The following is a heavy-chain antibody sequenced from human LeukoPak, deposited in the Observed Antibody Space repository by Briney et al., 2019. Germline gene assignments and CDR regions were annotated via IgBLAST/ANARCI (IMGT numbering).Heavy chain of an antibody. J-gene: IGHJ6*03. Sequence: ASVKVPCKASGYTFNSYGISWVRQAPGQGLEWMGWISAYNGNTKYAQKLQGRVTMTTDISTSTAYMELRSLRSDDTAVYYCARQGPTYYDSSGYYYAEDYYMDVWGKGTTVTVSS. CDR2: ISAYNGNT. V-gene: IGHV1-18*01. D-gene: IGHD3-22*01. CDR1: GYTFNSYG. CDR3: ARQGPTYYDSSGYYYAEDYYMDV.